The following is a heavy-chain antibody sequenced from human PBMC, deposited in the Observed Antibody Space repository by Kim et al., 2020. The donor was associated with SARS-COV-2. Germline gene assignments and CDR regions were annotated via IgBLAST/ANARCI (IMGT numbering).Heavy chain of an antibody. Sequence: SETLSLTCTVSGGSLSSSSYYWGWIRQPPGKGLEWTGTAYYIGNTYYNPSLKSRVTISVDTSKNQFSLKLGSVTAADTAVYYCARHQRYSSGWYGAFYY. CDR1: GGSLSSSSYY. CDR3: ARHQRYSSGWYGAFYY. D-gene: IGHD6-19*01. CDR2: AYYIGNT. V-gene: IGHV4-39*01. J-gene: IGHJ6*01.